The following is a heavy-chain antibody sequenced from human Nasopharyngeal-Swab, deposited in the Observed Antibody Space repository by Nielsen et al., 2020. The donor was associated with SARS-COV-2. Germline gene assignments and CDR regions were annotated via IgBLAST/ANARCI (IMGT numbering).Heavy chain of an antibody. D-gene: IGHD7-27*01. J-gene: IGHJ2*01. V-gene: IGHV1-69*13. CDR3: LWSPTGDLTWYFDL. CDR1: GGTFSSYA. Sequence: SVKVSCKASGGTFSSYAISWVRQAPGQGLEWMGEIIPIFGTANYAQKFQGRVTITADESTSTAYMELSSLRSEDTAVYYCLWSPTGDLTWYFDLWGRGTLVTVSS. CDR2: IIPIFGTA.